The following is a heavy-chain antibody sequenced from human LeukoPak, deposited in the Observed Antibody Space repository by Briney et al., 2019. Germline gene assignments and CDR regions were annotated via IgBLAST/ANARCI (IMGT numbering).Heavy chain of an antibody. CDR1: GGSISSYY. CDR2: IYYSGST. D-gene: IGHD2-15*01. J-gene: IGHJ4*02. Sequence: PSETLSLTCTVSGGSISSYYWSWIRQPPGKGLEWIGYIYYSGSTNYNPSLKSRVTISVDTSKNQFSLKLSSVTAADTAVYYCARDRVAAIINWGQGTLVTVSS. V-gene: IGHV4-59*12. CDR3: ARDRVAAIIN.